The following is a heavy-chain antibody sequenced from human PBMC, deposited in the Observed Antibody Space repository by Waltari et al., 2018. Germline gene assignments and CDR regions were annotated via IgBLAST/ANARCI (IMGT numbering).Heavy chain of an antibody. Sequence: QLPESGPGLVKPSGNLSLLFAVPADSLSTSDYWSWVRQPPRKGLAWRGQVRCAGKTNYNPSFASRVTMSLDTSTDHFALKLTSATAADTALYYCASDRGRGLYLDTWGQGTLVTVSP. CDR1: ADSLSTSDY. J-gene: IGHJ4*02. V-gene: IGHV4-4*02. CDR3: ASDRGRGLYLDT. D-gene: IGHD1-1*01. CDR2: VRCAGKT.